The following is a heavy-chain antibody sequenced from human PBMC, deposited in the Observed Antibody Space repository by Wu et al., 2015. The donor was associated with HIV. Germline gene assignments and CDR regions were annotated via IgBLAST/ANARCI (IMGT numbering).Heavy chain of an antibody. J-gene: IGHJ3*02. CDR2: IIPIFGTA. CDR1: GGTFSSYA. D-gene: IGHD3-22*01. V-gene: IGHV1-69*13. Sequence: QVQLVQSGAEVKKPGSSVKVSCKASGGTFSSYAISWVRQAPGQGLEWMGRIIPIFGTANYAQKFQGRVTITADESTSTAYMELSSLRSEDTAVYYCARDREGLYDSSGRGALDIWGQGTMVTVS. CDR3: ARDREGLYDSSGRGALDI.